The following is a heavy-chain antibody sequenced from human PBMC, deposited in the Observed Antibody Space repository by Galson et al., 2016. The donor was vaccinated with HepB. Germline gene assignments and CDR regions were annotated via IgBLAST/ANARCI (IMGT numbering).Heavy chain of an antibody. V-gene: IGHV3-21*01. D-gene: IGHD2-2*02. Sequence: SLRLSCAASGFTFSSYSMNWVRQAPGKGLEWVSSISSSSSYIYYGDSVKGRFTISRDNAKNSLFPQMNSLRAEDTAVYYCAREGFCSSTSCYKLGYYYYYMDVWGKGTTVTFSS. J-gene: IGHJ6*03. CDR2: ISSSSSYI. CDR1: GFTFSSYS. CDR3: AREGFCSSTSCYKLGYYYYYMDV.